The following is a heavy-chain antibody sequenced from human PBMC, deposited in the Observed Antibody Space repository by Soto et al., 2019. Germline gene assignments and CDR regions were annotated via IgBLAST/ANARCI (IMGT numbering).Heavy chain of an antibody. Sequence: QVQLVQSGAEVKKPGSSVKVSCKASGGTFSSYAISWVRQAPGQGLEWMGGIIPIFGTANYAQKLQGRVTITADESTSTAYMEPSSLRSEDTAVYYCARVDNWNDVFDYWGQGTLVTVSS. CDR1: GGTFSSYA. CDR2: IIPIFGTA. V-gene: IGHV1-69*12. D-gene: IGHD1-20*01. CDR3: ARVDNWNDVFDY. J-gene: IGHJ4*02.